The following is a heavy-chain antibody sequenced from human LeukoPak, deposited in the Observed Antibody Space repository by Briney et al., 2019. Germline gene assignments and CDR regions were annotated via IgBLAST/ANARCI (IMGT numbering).Heavy chain of an antibody. J-gene: IGHJ4*02. CDR3: ARARPHYVPGSYYNY. CDR1: GGSFSGYF. Sequence: SETLSLTCAVYGGSFSGYFWSWIRQPPGKGLEWIGEINHSGSTNYNPSLKSRVTISLDTSKNQFSLKLSSVTAADTAVYYCARARPHYVPGSYYNYWAQETLVTVSS. D-gene: IGHD3-10*01. V-gene: IGHV4-34*01. CDR2: INHSGST.